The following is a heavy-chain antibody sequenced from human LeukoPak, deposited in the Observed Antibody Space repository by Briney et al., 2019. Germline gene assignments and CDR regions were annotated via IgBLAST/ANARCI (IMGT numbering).Heavy chain of an antibody. CDR1: GFTFCDYA. CDR3: TRVRGSSGWYVDY. J-gene: IGHJ4*02. V-gene: IGHV3-49*03. D-gene: IGHD6-19*01. Sequence: GGSLRLSCTASGFTFCDYAMSWFRQAPGKGLEWVGFIRSKAYGGTTEYAASVKGRFTISRDDSKSIAYLQMNSLKTEDTAVYYCTRVRGSSGWYVDYWGQGTLVTVSS. CDR2: IRSKAYGGTT.